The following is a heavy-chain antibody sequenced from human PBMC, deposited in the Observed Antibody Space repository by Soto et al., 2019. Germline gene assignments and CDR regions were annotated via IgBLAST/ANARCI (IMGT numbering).Heavy chain of an antibody. CDR1: GGSFSGYY. Sequence: SETLSLTCAVYGGSFSGYYWSWIRQPPGKGLEWIGEINHSGSTNYNPSLKSRVTISVDTSKNQFSLKLSSVTAADTAVYYCARGRALNKFDYWGQGTLVTVSS. V-gene: IGHV4-34*01. CDR2: INHSGST. CDR3: ARGRALNKFDY. J-gene: IGHJ4*02.